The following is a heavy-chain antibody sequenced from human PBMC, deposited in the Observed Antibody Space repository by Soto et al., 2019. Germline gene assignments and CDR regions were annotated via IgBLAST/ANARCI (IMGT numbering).Heavy chain of an antibody. CDR3: AISLRISAARTELFDS. CDR2: INHSGST. CDR1: GGSFSGYY. V-gene: IGHV4-34*01. J-gene: IGHJ5*01. Sequence: SETLSLTCAVSGGSFSGYYWRWIRQPPGKGLEWIGEINHSGSTNYNPSLKSRVTISVDTSKNQFSLKLSSVTAADTAVYYCAISLRISAARTELFDSWGQGTLDTGSS. D-gene: IGHD6-13*01.